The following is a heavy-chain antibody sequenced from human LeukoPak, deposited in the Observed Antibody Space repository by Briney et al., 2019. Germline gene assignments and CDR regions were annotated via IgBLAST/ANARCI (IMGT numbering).Heavy chain of an antibody. J-gene: IGHJ4*02. V-gene: IGHV1-69*05. CDR3: AFSPSTNVLRYFDWLLRFDY. CDR1: GGTFSSYA. CDR2: IIPIFGTA. D-gene: IGHD3-9*01. Sequence: VASVKVSCKASGGTFSSYAISWVRQAPGQGLEWMGGIIPIFGTANYAQKFRGRVTITTDESTSTAYMELSSLRSEDTAAYYCAFSPSTNVLRYFDWLLRFDYWGQGTLVTVSS.